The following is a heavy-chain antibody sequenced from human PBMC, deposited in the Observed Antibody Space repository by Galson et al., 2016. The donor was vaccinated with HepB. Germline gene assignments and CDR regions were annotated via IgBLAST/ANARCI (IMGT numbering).Heavy chain of an antibody. J-gene: IGHJ5*02. CDR1: GFTFSSYA. CDR3: VRDKVTPGTNWFDP. D-gene: IGHD4-11*01. CDR2: ISGDGSST. Sequence: SLRLSCAASGFTFSSYALNWVRQAPGKGLVWVSHISGDGSSTHYGDSVKGRFTVSRDNSKNTLYLQMNSLRAEDTAVYYCVRDKVTPGTNWFDPWGQGTLVTVSS. V-gene: IGHV3-74*01.